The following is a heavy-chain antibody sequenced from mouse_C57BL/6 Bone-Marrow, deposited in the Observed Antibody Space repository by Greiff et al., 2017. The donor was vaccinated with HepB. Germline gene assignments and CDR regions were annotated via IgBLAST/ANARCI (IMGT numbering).Heavy chain of an antibody. Sequence: QVQLQQSGAELARPGASVKLSCKASGYTFTSYGISWVKQRTGPGLEWIGEINPRSGNTYYNEKFKGKATLTADKSSSTAYMELRSLTSEDSAVYFCARAVEYYGSSYWGQGTTLTVSS. D-gene: IGHD1-1*01. CDR1: GYTFTSYG. CDR3: ARAVEYYGSSY. CDR2: INPRSGNT. J-gene: IGHJ2*01. V-gene: IGHV1-81*01.